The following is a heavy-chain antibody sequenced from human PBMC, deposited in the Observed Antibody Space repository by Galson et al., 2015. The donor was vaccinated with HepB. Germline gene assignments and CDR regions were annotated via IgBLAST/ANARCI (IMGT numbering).Heavy chain of an antibody. CDR3: VKVSPPPRYSYGPNDAFDI. Sequence: SLRLSCAASGFTFSSYAMHWVRQAPGKGLEYVSAISSNGGSTYYADSVKGRFTISRDNSKNTLYLQMSSLRAEDTAVYYCVKVSPPPRYSYGPNDAFDIWGQGTMVTVSS. J-gene: IGHJ3*02. CDR2: ISSNGGST. D-gene: IGHD5-18*01. V-gene: IGHV3-64D*06. CDR1: GFTFSSYA.